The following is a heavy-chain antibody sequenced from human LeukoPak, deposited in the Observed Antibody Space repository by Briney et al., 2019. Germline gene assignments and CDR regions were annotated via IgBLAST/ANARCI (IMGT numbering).Heavy chain of an antibody. J-gene: IGHJ6*02. Sequence: GASVKVSCKASGYTFTSYGISWVRQAPGQGLEWMGWISAYNGNTNYAQKLQGRVTMTTDTSTSTAYMELRSLRSDDTAVYYCARDGYCSSTSCQFGYYYYGMDVWGQGTTVTVSS. D-gene: IGHD2-2*03. CDR3: ARDGYCSSTSCQFGYYYYGMDV. V-gene: IGHV1-18*01. CDR1: GYTFTSYG. CDR2: ISAYNGNT.